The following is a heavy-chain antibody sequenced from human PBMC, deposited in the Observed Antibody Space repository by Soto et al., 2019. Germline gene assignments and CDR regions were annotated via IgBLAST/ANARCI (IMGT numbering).Heavy chain of an antibody. J-gene: IGHJ6*02. CDR2: IYYSGST. V-gene: IGHV4-31*03. CDR3: ARDAAGTATVTTGSYYYYYGMDV. D-gene: IGHD4-4*01. Sequence: SETLSLTCTVSGGSISSGGYYWSWIRQHPGKGLEWIGYIYYSGSTYYNPSLKSRVTISVDTSKNQFSLKLSSVTAADTAVYYCARDAAGTATVTTGSYYYYYGMDVWGQGTTVTVSS. CDR1: GGSISSGGYY.